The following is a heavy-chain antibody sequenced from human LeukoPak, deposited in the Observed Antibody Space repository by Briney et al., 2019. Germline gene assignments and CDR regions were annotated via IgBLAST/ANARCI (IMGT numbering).Heavy chain of an antibody. CDR1: GGSISSSSYY. J-gene: IGHJ6*03. CDR2: IYYSGST. CDR3: ARVSARDYYMDV. V-gene: IGHV4-39*01. Sequence: SETLSLTCTVSGGSISSSSYYWGWIRQPPGKGLEWIGSIYYSGSTYYNPSLKSRVTISVDTSKNQFSLKLSSVTAADTAVYYCARVSARDYYMDVWGKGTTVTVSS.